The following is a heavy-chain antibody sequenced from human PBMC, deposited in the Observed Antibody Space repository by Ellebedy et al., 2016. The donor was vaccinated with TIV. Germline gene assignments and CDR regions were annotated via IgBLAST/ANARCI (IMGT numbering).Heavy chain of an antibody. CDR1: SYTFISYG. Sequence: ASVKVSXKASSYTFISYGISWVRQAPGQGLEWMAWISGYNGNTKFAQKFQGRVTMTTDTSTSTAYMELRSLRSDDTAVYYCARGPGEQPYCSSTSCYTDPWGYMDFWGQGTLVTVSS. D-gene: IGHD2-2*02. J-gene: IGHJ4*02. V-gene: IGHV1-18*01. CDR3: ARGPGEQPYCSSTSCYTDPWGYMDF. CDR2: ISGYNGNT.